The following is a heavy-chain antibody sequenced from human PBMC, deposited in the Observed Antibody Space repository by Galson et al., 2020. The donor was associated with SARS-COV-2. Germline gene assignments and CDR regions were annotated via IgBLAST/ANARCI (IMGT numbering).Heavy chain of an antibody. Sequence: ASETLSLTCTVSGGSISSSSYYWGCIRQPPGKGLERIGSIYYSWSTYYNPSLKSRVTISVDTSKNQFSLKLSSVTAADTAVYYCARALLYNGNYYWYFDLWGRGTLVTVSS. J-gene: IGHJ2*01. CDR3: ARALLYNGNYYWYFDL. CDR2: IYYSWST. D-gene: IGHD1-26*01. V-gene: IGHV4-39*07. CDR1: GGSISSSSYY.